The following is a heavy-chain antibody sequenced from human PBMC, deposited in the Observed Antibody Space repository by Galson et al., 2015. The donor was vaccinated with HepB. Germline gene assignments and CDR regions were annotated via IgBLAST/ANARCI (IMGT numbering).Heavy chain of an antibody. V-gene: IGHV6-1*01. CDR2: TYYRSKWYY. D-gene: IGHD3-22*01. CDR3: ARNVYYDTSGYYYKPGWVDP. J-gene: IGHJ5*02. Sequence: CAISGDSVSSNRAAWNWIRQSSSRGLEWLGRTYYRSKWYYDYAVSVRSRITINPDISRNQFSLQLYSVTPEDTAVYYCARNVYYDTSGYYYKPGWVDPWGQGTLVTVSS. CDR1: GDSVSSNRAA.